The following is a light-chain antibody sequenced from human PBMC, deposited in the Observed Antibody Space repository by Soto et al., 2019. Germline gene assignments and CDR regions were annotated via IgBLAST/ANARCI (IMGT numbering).Light chain of an antibody. J-gene: IGLJ2*01. CDR2: EVS. Sequence: QSVLTQPASVSGSPGQSITISCTGTSSDVGSYNYVSWYQQHPGKAPKLMIYEVSNRPSGVSNRFSGSKSGNTASLTISGLQAEDEADYYCSSYTSSSTPLFGGGTKVTVL. CDR1: SSDVGSYNY. V-gene: IGLV2-14*01. CDR3: SSYTSSSTPL.